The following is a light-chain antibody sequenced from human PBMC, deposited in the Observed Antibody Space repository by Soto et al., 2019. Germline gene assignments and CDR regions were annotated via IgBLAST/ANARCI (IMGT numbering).Light chain of an antibody. Sequence: QSVLTQPPSASGTPGQRVTFFFSGSSSNIGSNTVNWFQQLPGTAPKLLIYSNNQRPSGVPDRFSGSRSGTSASLAISGLQSEDEADYYCAAWDDSLNGYVFGTGTKLTVL. J-gene: IGLJ1*01. CDR2: SNN. CDR3: AAWDDSLNGYV. V-gene: IGLV1-44*01. CDR1: SSNIGSNT.